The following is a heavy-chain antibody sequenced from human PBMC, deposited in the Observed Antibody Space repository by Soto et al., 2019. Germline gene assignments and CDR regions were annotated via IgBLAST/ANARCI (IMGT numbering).Heavy chain of an antibody. Sequence: ASVKVSCKASGYLFTSYGISWVRQAPGQGLEWLGWISADNGNTYYAPNVQGRVTMTTDTSTTTAHMELRSLRSDDTAVYYCARASIVVAPNDFDYWGQGTLVTVSS. J-gene: IGHJ4*02. CDR2: ISADNGNT. CDR3: ARASIVVAPNDFDY. D-gene: IGHD3-22*01. CDR1: GYLFTSYG. V-gene: IGHV1-18*01.